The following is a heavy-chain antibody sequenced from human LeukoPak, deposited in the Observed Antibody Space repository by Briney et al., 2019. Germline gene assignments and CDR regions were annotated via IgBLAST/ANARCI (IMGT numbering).Heavy chain of an antibody. Sequence: SETLSLTCAVYGGSFSGYYWSWIRQPPGKGLEWIGEINHSGSTNYNPSPKSRVTISVDTSKNQFSLKLSSVTAADTAVYYCTRANGDYTLDAFDIWGQGTMVTVSS. CDR1: GGSFSGYY. CDR2: INHSGST. J-gene: IGHJ3*02. D-gene: IGHD4-17*01. CDR3: TRANGDYTLDAFDI. V-gene: IGHV4-34*01.